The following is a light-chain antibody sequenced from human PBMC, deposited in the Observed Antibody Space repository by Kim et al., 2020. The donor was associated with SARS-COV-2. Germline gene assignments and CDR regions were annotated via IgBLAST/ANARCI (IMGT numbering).Light chain of an antibody. J-gene: IGLJ3*02. V-gene: IGLV1-51*01. Sequence: QSVLTQPPSVSAAPGQKVTISCSGSSSNVGNNYVSWYQQVPGTAPKLLIYDNNKRPSGIADRFSGSKSGASGTLGITGLQTGDEADYYCGTWDTSLSAWVFGGGTKLTVL. CDR3: GTWDTSLSAWV. CDR2: DNN. CDR1: SSNVGNNY.